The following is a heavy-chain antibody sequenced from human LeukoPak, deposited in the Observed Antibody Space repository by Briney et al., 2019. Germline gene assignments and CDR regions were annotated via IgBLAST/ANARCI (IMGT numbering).Heavy chain of an antibody. Sequence: SETLSLTCTVSGGSISSYYWSWIRQPAGKGLEWIGRIYTSGSTNYNPSLKSRVTMSVDTSMNQFSLKLSSVTAADTAVYYCARATHEGGTKYYFDYWGQGTLVTVSS. CDR1: GGSISSYY. CDR2: IYTSGST. V-gene: IGHV4-4*07. D-gene: IGHD3-16*01. CDR3: ARATHEGGTKYYFDY. J-gene: IGHJ4*02.